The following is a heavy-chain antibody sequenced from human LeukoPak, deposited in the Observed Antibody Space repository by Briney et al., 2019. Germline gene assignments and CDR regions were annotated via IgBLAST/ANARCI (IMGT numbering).Heavy chain of an antibody. J-gene: IGHJ4*02. Sequence: GGSLRLSCAASGFTFSSYAMTWVRQAPGKGLEWVSVISGRGGSTYYADSVRGRFTISRDNAKNTLYLQMNSLRAEDTAVYYCTRDQIFCSGGYCYFDYWGQGTLVTVSS. CDR1: GFTFSSYA. D-gene: IGHD2-15*01. V-gene: IGHV3-23*01. CDR3: TRDQIFCSGGYCYFDY. CDR2: ISGRGGST.